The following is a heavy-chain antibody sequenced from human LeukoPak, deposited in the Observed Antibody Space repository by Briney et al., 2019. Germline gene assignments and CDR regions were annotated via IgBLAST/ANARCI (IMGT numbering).Heavy chain of an antibody. V-gene: IGHV3-53*01. CDR2: IYSGGST. J-gene: IGHJ4*02. CDR3: ASHSGSYYIGY. CDR1: GFTFNNYA. Sequence: GGSLRLSCAASGFTFNNYAMSWVRQAPGKGLEWVSVIYSGGSTYYADSVKGRFTISRDNSKNTLYLQMNSLRAEDTAVYYCASHSGSYYIGYWGQGTLVTVSS. D-gene: IGHD3-10*01.